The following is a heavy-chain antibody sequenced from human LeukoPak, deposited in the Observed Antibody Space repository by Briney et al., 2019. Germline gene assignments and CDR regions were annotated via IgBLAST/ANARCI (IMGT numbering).Heavy chain of an antibody. Sequence: SPSETLSLTCAVYGGSFSGYYWSWIRQPPGEGLEWIGEINHSGSTNYNPSLKSRVTISVDTSKNQFSLKLSSVTAADTAVYYCARGFRGYSYLVSWGQGTLVTVSS. V-gene: IGHV4-34*01. D-gene: IGHD5-18*01. CDR2: INHSGST. J-gene: IGHJ4*02. CDR1: GGSFSGYY. CDR3: ARGFRGYSYLVS.